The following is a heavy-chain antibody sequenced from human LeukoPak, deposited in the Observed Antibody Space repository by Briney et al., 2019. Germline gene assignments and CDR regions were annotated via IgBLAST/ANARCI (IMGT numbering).Heavy chain of an antibody. J-gene: IGHJ5*01. V-gene: IGHV1-18*01. CDR3: ARDRRDWFDS. CDR2: VSANNGDT. CDR1: GYTFVSFG. Sequence: ASVKVSCKASGYTFVSFGITWVRQAPGQGLEWMGWVSANNGDTIYIEKFQDRVTMTTDTSTNTAYLEVRSLRSDDTAVYYCARDRRDWFDSWGQGTLVTVSS.